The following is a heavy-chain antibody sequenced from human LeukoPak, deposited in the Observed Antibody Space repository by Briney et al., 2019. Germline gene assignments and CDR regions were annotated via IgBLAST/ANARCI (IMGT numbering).Heavy chain of an antibody. Sequence: GGSLRLSCAASGFTFSSYAMSWVRQAPGKGLEWVSVISGSSGNTYYADSVKGRFTISRDNSKNTLYLQMNSLRAEDTAVYYCAKDAYDILTGPPDYWGQGTLVTVSS. D-gene: IGHD3-9*01. V-gene: IGHV3-23*01. CDR3: AKDAYDILTGPPDY. J-gene: IGHJ4*02. CDR1: GFTFSSYA. CDR2: ISGSSGNT.